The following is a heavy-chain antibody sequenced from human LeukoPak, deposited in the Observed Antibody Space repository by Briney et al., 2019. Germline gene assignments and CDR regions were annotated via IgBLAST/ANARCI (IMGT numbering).Heavy chain of an antibody. CDR3: ASAGYGSGPLLTFDP. D-gene: IGHD3-10*01. V-gene: IGHV4-30-4*01. Sequence: PSETLSLTCTVSGGSISSGDYYWRWIRQPPGEGLEWLGYIYYSGSTYYNPSLKGRVTISVDTSKNQFSLKLSSVAAADTAVYCYASAGYGSGPLLTFDPWGQGTLVTVSS. CDR1: GGSISSGDYY. J-gene: IGHJ5*02. CDR2: IYYSGST.